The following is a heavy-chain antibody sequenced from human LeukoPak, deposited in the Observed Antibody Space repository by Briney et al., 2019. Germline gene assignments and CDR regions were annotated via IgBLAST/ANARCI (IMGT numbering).Heavy chain of an antibody. J-gene: IGHJ4*02. CDR1: GGSISSYY. CDR3: ARHRFYYGSGSWGNYYFDY. D-gene: IGHD3-10*01. Sequence: PSETLSLTCTVSGGSISSYYWSWIRQPPGKGLEWIGYIYYSGSANYHPSLKSRVTISVDTSKNRFSLRLSSVTAADTAVYYCARHRFYYGSGSWGNYYFDYWGQGTLVTVSS. CDR2: IYYSGSA. V-gene: IGHV4-59*01.